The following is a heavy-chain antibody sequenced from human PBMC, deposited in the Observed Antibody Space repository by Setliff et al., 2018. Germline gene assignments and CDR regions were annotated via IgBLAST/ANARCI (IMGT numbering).Heavy chain of an antibody. CDR2: ISPIFGTA. CDR1: GGNFSSYA. Sequence: GASVKVSCKASGGNFSSYARXXXRQAPGQGLEWMGGISPIFGTANYAQKFHDRVTITADKSTYTPYMELRSLRSEDTAVYYCARSFSRREKFLLDYWGQGALVTVSS. J-gene: IGHJ4*02. CDR3: ARSFSRREKFLLDY. V-gene: IGHV1-69*06.